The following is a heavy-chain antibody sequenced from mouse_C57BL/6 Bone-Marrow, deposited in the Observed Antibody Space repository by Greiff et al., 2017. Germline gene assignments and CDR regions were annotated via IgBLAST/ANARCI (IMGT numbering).Heavy chain of an antibody. D-gene: IGHD2-5*01. CDR2: IYPSDSET. CDR1: GYTFTSYW. Sequence: QVQLQQPGAELVRPGSSVKLSCKASGYTFTSYWMDWVKQRPGQGLEWIGNIYPSDSETHYNQKFTDKATFTVDKYSRNAYMQIRRLTADDSAVYYCARWYYSNPAWFAYWGQGTLVTVSA. CDR3: ARWYYSNPAWFAY. J-gene: IGHJ3*01. V-gene: IGHV1-61*01.